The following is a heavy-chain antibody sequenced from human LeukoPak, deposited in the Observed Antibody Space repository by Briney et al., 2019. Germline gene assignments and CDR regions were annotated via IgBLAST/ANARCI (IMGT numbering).Heavy chain of an antibody. D-gene: IGHD3-9*01. CDR3: ARWVLTGTTGYFDY. V-gene: IGHV4-34*01. CDR1: GGSFSGYY. CDR2: INHSGST. J-gene: IGHJ4*02. Sequence: SETLSLTCAVYGGSFSGYYWSWIRQSPGKGLEWIGEINHSGSTNYNPSLKSRVTISVDTSKNQFSLKLSSVTAADTAVYYCARWVLTGTTGYFDYWGQGTLVTVSS.